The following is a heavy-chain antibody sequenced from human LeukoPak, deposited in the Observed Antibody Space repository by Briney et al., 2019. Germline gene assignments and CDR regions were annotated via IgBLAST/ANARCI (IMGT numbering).Heavy chain of an antibody. D-gene: IGHD2-15*01. Sequence: GASVKVSCKASAYTFSIYNIHWVRQAPGQGLEWMGIITPSNGVTSYAWNFRGRITMTRDTSTSTVYMDLNSLKSDDTAVYYCAGEVAATLFFDSWGQGTLVTVSS. CDR3: AGEVAATLFFDS. J-gene: IGHJ4*02. CDR2: ITPSNGVT. V-gene: IGHV1-46*01. CDR1: AYTFSIYN.